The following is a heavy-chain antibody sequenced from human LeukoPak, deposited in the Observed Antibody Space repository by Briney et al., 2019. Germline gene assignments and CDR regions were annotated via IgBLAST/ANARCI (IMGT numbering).Heavy chain of an antibody. CDR2: INSDGSST. Sequence: PGGSLRLSCAASGFTFSSYSMNWVRQAPGKGLEWVSRINSDGSSTSYADSVKGRFTISRDNAKNTLYLQMNSLRAEDTAVYYCARRGRDYDSSGLDYWGQGTLVTVSS. V-gene: IGHV3-74*01. J-gene: IGHJ4*02. CDR3: ARRGRDYDSSGLDY. CDR1: GFTFSSYS. D-gene: IGHD3-22*01.